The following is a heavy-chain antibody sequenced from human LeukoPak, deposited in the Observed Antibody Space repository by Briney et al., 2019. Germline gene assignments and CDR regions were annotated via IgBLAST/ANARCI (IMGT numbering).Heavy chain of an antibody. CDR2: ISWSGGKV. V-gene: IGHV3-9*01. J-gene: IGHJ4*02. D-gene: IGHD3-3*01. CDR3: AKDVGGQPGQGSFFDC. CDR1: GFTFDNYA. Sequence: GRSLRLSFATSGFTFDNYAMPWVRQAPGEGMEWVSGISWSGGKVAYADSVKGLFIISRDNANSSLYLQMNSLRAEDTAFYYCAKDVGGQPGQGSFFDCWGQGTLVTVSS.